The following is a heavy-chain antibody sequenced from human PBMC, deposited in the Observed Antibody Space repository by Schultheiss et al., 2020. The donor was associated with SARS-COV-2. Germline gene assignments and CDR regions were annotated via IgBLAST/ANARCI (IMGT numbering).Heavy chain of an antibody. CDR2: INPNSGGT. J-gene: IGHJ5*02. CDR1: GYTFTGYY. CDR3: ARGQTGFSSSWSRIVGATSYWFDP. D-gene: IGHD1-26*01. V-gene: IGHV1-2*02. Sequence: ASVKVSCKASGYTFTGYYMHWVRQAPGQGLEWMGWINPNSGGTNYAQKFQGRVTITRNTSISTAYMELSSLRSEDTAVYYCARGQTGFSSSWSRIVGATSYWFDPWGQGTLVTVSS.